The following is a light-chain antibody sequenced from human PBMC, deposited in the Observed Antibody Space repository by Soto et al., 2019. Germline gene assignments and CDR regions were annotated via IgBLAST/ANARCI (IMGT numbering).Light chain of an antibody. J-gene: IGLJ2*01. CDR2: EVS. Sequence: QSALTQPPSASGSPGQSVTISCTGTSSDVGGYNYVSWYQQHPGKAHKLMIYEVSKRPSGVPDRFSGSKSVNTASLTVSGLQAEDEADYYCSSYAGSNNFVFGGGTKLTVL. CDR1: SSDVGGYNY. V-gene: IGLV2-8*01. CDR3: SSYAGSNNFV.